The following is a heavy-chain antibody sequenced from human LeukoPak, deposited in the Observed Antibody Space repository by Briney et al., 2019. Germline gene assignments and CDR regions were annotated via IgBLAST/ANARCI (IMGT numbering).Heavy chain of an antibody. CDR3: ARDPEGYNWFDP. V-gene: IGHV3-21*01. J-gene: IGHJ5*02. CDR2: ISSSSSYI. CDR1: GFTFSSYS. Sequence: PGXXLRLSCAASGFTFSSYSMNWVRQAPGKGLEWVSSISSSSSYIYYADSVKGRFTISRDNAKNSLYLQMNSLRAEDTAVYYCARDPEGYNWFDPWGQGTLVTVSS.